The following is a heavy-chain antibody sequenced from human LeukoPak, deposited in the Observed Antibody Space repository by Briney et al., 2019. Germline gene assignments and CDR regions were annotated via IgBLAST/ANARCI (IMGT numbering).Heavy chain of an antibody. D-gene: IGHD4-23*01. V-gene: IGHV3-11*01. CDR1: GFTFSDYY. CDR3: ARGARWAYYFDY. Sequence: GGSLRLSCAASGFTFSDYYMSWIRQAPGKGLEWVSYISSSGSTIYYADSVKGRFTISRDNANNSVFLQMNNLRAEDSAIYYCARGARWAYYFDYWGQGSLVTVSS. J-gene: IGHJ4*02. CDR2: ISSSGSTI.